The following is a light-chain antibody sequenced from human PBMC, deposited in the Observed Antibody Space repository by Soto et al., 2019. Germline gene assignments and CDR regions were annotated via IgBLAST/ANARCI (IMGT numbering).Light chain of an antibody. J-gene: IGKJ5*01. CDR2: GAS. CDR1: QSVSSN. CDR3: QHCNNWSA. Sequence: EIVMTQSPATLSVSPGERATLSCRASQSVSSNLAWYQQKPGQAPRLLIYGASTRASGVPARFSASGSGTEFTLTISSLQSEDFAVYYCQHCNNWSAFGQGTRLEIK. V-gene: IGKV3-15*01.